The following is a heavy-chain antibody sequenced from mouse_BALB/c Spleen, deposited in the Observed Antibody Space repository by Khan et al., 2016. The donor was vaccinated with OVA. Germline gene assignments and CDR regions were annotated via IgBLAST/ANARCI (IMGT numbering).Heavy chain of an antibody. CDR2: INPHIGET. J-gene: IGHJ2*01. CDR1: GYSFTGYF. V-gene: IGHV1-20*02. D-gene: IGHD1-1*01. CDR3: TRIYRSDFDY. Sequence: VQLKQSGPELVRPGASVKISCKASGYSFTGYFMNWVMQRHGKSLEWIGRINPHIGETFYNQRFKDKATLTVDESSSTAHMELRSLASEDSAFYYCTRIYRSDFDYWGQGTTLTVSS.